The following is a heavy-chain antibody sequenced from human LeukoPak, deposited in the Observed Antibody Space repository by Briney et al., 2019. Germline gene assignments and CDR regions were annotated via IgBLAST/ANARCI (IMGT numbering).Heavy chain of an antibody. CDR3: ARVPSRITIFDWFDP. J-gene: IGHJ5*02. CDR1: GFTFSSYE. Sequence: GGSLRLSCAASGFTFSSYEMNWVRQAPGKGLEWVSYISSSGSTIYYADSVKGRFTISRDNAKNSLYLQMNSLRAEDTAVYYCARVPSRITIFDWFDPWGQGTLVTVSS. V-gene: IGHV3-48*03. CDR2: ISSSGSTI. D-gene: IGHD3-9*01.